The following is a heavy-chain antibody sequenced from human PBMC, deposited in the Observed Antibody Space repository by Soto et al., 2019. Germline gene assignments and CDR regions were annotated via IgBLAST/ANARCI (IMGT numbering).Heavy chain of an antibody. Sequence: QVQLGQSGAEVKKPGASVKVSCKASGYTFTSYGISWVRQAPGQGLEWMGWCSAYNGNTNYAQKLHGRVTMTTDTSKSTAYMELRSLRSDDKAVYYCARDGMDTIRGIFDYWGQGTLVTVSS. J-gene: IGHJ4*02. CDR3: ARDGMDTIRGIFDY. D-gene: IGHD5-18*01. CDR2: CSAYNGNT. V-gene: IGHV1-18*04. CDR1: GYTFTSYG.